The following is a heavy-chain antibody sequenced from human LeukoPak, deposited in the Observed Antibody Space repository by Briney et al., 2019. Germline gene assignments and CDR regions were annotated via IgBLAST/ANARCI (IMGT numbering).Heavy chain of an antibody. CDR2: VKSRSAGETT. J-gene: IGHJ4*02. D-gene: IGHD3-10*01. V-gene: IGHV3-15*01. CDR1: GFSISNDW. CDR3: TLIQGWGSGSYYRDF. Sequence: GGSQRLSCAASGFSISNDWMSWVRQAPGKGLEWVARVKSRSAGETTDYAAPVKGRFTISRDDSKNTLYLQMNSLKTEDTAVYYCTLIQGWGSGSYYRDFWGQGTLVTVSS.